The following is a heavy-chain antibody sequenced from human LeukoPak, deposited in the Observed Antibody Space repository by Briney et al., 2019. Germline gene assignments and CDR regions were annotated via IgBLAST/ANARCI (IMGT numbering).Heavy chain of an antibody. CDR1: GYTFTSYG. Sequence: ASVKVSCKASGYTFTSYGISWVRQAPGQGLEWVGLISAYNGNTNYAQKVQGRVNMTTDTSRSTASMELRSLRSDDTAVYYCAREFHVPYYDILTGYYNHWFDPWGQGTLVTVSS. CDR2: ISAYNGNT. D-gene: IGHD3-9*01. V-gene: IGHV1-18*01. J-gene: IGHJ5*02. CDR3: AREFHVPYYDILTGYYNHWFDP.